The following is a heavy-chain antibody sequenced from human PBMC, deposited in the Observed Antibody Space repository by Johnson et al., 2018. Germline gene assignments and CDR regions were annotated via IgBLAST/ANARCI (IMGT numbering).Heavy chain of an antibody. D-gene: IGHD4-11*01. V-gene: IGHV4-59*01. J-gene: IGHJ6*03. CDR2: MYSRGST. Sequence: QLQESGPGLVKPSETLSLTCTVSGGSISIYYWSWIRQPPGKGLEWIGYMYSRGSTNYNPSLKSRVTISVDTSKNQFSLRLSSVTAADTAVYYCARGGWATVTTFPYYSYLDVWGKGTTVTVSS. CDR1: GGSISIYY. CDR3: ARGGWATVTTFPYYSYLDV.